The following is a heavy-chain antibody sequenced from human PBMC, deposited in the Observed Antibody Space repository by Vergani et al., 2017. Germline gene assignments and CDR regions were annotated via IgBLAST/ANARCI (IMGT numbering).Heavy chain of an antibody. D-gene: IGHD2-21*02. Sequence: QVQLVESGGGVVQPGRSLRLSCAASGFTFNQYGMHWVRQAPGKGLEWLAYIGKDGINTRYRDAVKGRFTVSRDNSKDILYLQMDSLRSEDTALYYCAKYLGDSTDGLPDSWGTGTLVMVSS. CDR3: AKYLGDSTDGLPDS. J-gene: IGHJ4*02. CDR2: IGKDGINT. V-gene: IGHV3-30*02. CDR1: GFTFNQYG.